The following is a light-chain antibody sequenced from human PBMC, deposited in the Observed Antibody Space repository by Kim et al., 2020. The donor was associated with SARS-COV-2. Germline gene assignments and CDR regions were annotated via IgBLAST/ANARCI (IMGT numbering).Light chain of an antibody. J-gene: IGLJ1*01. V-gene: IGLV2-14*04. CDR1: SSDVGDQKY. CDR3: CSYTNSGTYV. Sequence: GQSITFTCTGTSSDVGDQKYVSWYQQRPGKAPKLMIFDVTNRPSWVTNHFSGSKSGNTASLTISGLRAEDEADYYCCSYTNSGTYVFGTGTKVTVL. CDR2: DVT.